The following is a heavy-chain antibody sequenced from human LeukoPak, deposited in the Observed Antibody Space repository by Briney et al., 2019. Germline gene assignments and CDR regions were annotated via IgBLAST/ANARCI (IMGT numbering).Heavy chain of an antibody. D-gene: IGHD2/OR15-2a*01. CDR3: AKVGASIGFDS. CDR1: GFTFSSYG. CDR2: ISYDGSNK. V-gene: IGHV3-30*18. J-gene: IGHJ4*02. Sequence: PGGSLRLSCAASGFTFSSYGMQRVRQAPAKGLERVGFISYDGSNKYYADSVKGRFTISRDNSKNTLYLQMNSLRAEDTAVYYCAKVGASIGFDSWGQGTLVTVSS.